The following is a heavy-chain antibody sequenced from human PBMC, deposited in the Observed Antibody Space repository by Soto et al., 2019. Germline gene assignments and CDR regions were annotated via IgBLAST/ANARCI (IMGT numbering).Heavy chain of an antibody. J-gene: IGHJ4*02. V-gene: IGHV3-49*03. D-gene: IGHD3-10*01. CDR2: IRSKAYGGTT. CDR1: GFTFGDYA. CDR3: TTNYCARRWGDYFDY. Sequence: GGSLRLSCTASGFTFGDYAMSWFRQAPGKGLEWVGFIRSKAYGGTTEYAASVKGRFTISRDDSKSIAYLQMNSLKTEDTAVYYCTTNYCARRWGDYFDYWGQGTLVTVSS.